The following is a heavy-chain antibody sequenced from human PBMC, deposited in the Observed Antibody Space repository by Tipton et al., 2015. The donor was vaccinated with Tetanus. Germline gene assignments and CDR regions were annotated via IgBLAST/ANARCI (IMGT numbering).Heavy chain of an antibody. CDR3: ARDPEYYYDSREDAFDI. J-gene: IGHJ3*02. CDR1: GFTFSSYA. D-gene: IGHD3-22*01. CDR2: ISGSGGST. V-gene: IGHV3-23*01. Sequence: SLRLSCAASGFTFSSYAMSWVRQAPGKGLEWVSAISGSGGSTYYADSVKGRFTISRDNSKNTLYLQMNSLRAEDTAVYYCARDPEYYYDSREDAFDIWGQGTMVTVSS.